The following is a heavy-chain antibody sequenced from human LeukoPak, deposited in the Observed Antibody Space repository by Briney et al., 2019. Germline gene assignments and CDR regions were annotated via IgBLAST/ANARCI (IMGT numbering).Heavy chain of an antibody. D-gene: IGHD6-19*01. CDR1: GGSISSSSYY. J-gene: IGHJ5*02. Sequence: SETLSLTCTVSGGSISSSSYYWGWIRQPPGKGLEWIGSIYYSGSTYYSPSLKSRVTISVDTSKNQFSLKLSSVTAADTAVYYCARGGHSSGWFEGNWFDPWGQGTLVTVSS. V-gene: IGHV4-39*01. CDR3: ARGGHSSGWFEGNWFDP. CDR2: IYYSGST.